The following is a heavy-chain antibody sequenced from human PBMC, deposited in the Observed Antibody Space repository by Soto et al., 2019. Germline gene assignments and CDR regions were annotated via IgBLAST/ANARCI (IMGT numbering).Heavy chain of an antibody. CDR1: GFTFSSYA. J-gene: IGHJ6*03. Sequence: PGGSLRLSCAASGFTFSSYAMSWVRQAPGKGLEWVSAISGSGGSTYYADSVKGRFTISRDNSKNTLYLQMNSLRAEDTAVYYCAKEAYYYGSGSYYAYYYMYVWGKGTRVTVSS. V-gene: IGHV3-23*01. CDR2: ISGSGGST. CDR3: AKEAYYYGSGSYYAYYYMYV. D-gene: IGHD3-10*01.